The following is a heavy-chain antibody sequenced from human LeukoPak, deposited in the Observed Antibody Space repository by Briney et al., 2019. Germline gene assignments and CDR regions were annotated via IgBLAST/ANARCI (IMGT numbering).Heavy chain of an antibody. CDR2: INPNSGGT. D-gene: IGHD3-22*01. CDR1: GYTLTAYY. Sequence: ASVKVSCKASGYTLTAYYLHWVRQAPGQGLEWMGRINPNSGGTTYAQKFQGRVTMTRDTSIGTAYMELNSLRSDDTAVYYCARPHYESSGLYVDAFDIWGQGTMVTVSS. V-gene: IGHV1-2*06. J-gene: IGHJ3*02. CDR3: ARPHYESSGLYVDAFDI.